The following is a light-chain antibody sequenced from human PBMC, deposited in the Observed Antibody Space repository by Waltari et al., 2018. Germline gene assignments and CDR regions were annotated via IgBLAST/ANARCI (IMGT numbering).Light chain of an antibody. V-gene: IGLV2-14*03. CDR3: SSFTTRSTWV. CDR1: SSDIGTYDY. J-gene: IGLJ3*02. CDR2: DVS. Sequence: QFALTQPASVSGSPGQSITISCTGTSSDIGTYDYVSWYQQPPGEAPKLILYDVSHRPSGVPNRFSGSKSDNTASLTISGLQAEDESDYYCSSFTTRSTWVFGGGTKLTVL.